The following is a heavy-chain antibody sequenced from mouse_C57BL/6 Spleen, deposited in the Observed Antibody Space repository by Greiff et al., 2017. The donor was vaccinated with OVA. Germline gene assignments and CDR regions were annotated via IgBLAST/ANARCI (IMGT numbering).Heavy chain of an antibody. CDR3: ARDAALYYDYDWWYFDV. V-gene: IGHV5-9*01. D-gene: IGHD2-4*01. J-gene: IGHJ1*03. CDR2: ISGGGGNT. CDR1: GFTFSSYT. Sequence: EVKLVESGGGLVKPGGSLKLSCAASGFTFSSYTMSWVRQTPEKRLEWVATISGGGGNTYYPDSVKGRFTISRDNAKNTLYLQMSSLRSEDTALYYCARDAALYYDYDWWYFDVWGTGTTVTVSS.